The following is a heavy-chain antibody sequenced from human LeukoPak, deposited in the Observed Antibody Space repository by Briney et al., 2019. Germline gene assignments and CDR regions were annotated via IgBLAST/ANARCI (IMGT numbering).Heavy chain of an antibody. CDR3: AKGGIAVAGTWFDP. J-gene: IGHJ5*02. CDR2: ISWNGGNI. CDR1: GFTFDDYA. Sequence: PGGSLRLSCAASGFTFDDYAMHWVRQAPGKGLEWVSGISWNGGNIGYADSVKGRFIISRDNARNSLYLQMNSLIAEHMALYYCAKGGIAVAGTWFDPWGQGTLVTVSS. D-gene: IGHD6-19*01. V-gene: IGHV3-9*03.